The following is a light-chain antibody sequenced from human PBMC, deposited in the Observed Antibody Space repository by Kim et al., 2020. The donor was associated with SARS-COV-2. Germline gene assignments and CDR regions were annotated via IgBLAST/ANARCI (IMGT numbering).Light chain of an antibody. Sequence: IQMTQSPSTLSASVGDRVTITCRASESVSGWVAWYQQKPGKAPNVLIFDASTLYNGVPSRFSGSGSGTEFTLTISSLQPDDVATYYCQQYGSDSRTFGQGTKVDIK. CDR3: QQYGSDSRT. CDR2: DAS. J-gene: IGKJ1*01. CDR1: ESVSGW. V-gene: IGKV1-5*01.